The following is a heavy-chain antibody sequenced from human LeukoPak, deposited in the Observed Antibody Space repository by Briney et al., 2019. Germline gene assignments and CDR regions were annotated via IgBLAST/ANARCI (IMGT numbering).Heavy chain of an antibody. CDR1: GFTFSSYS. J-gene: IGHJ4*02. CDR2: ISSGSSTI. Sequence: GGSLRLSCAASGFTFSSYSMDWVRQAPGKGLEWVSYISSGSSTIYYADSVKGRFTISRDNSKNTLYLQMNSLRAEDTAVYYCAKDSDIVVVPAAPNYFDYWGQGTLVTVSS. V-gene: IGHV3-48*01. CDR3: AKDSDIVVVPAAPNYFDY. D-gene: IGHD2-2*01.